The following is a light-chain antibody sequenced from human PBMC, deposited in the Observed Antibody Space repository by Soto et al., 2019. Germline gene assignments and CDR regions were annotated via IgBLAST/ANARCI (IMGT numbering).Light chain of an antibody. CDR1: SGSIASNY. V-gene: IGLV6-57*01. J-gene: IGLJ2*01. Sequence: NFMLTQPHSVSESPGKTVTISCTRSSGSIASNYVQWYQQRPGSSPTTVIYEDNQRPSGVPDRFSGSIDSSSNSASLTISGLKTEDEDDYYCQSYDSSNHGVFGGGTKLTVL. CDR3: QSYDSSNHGV. CDR2: EDN.